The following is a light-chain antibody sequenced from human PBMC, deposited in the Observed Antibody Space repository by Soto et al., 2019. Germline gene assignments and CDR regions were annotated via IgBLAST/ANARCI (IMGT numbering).Light chain of an antibody. CDR1: QGVSDY. CDR3: KQVNTYPIT. Sequence: DIQLTQSPSFLSASVGYRITMSRCQSQGVSDYLAWYQQKPGKAPKLLIYAASTLQGGVPSRFSGSGSGTEFALTISSLQTEDFATYYCKQVNTYPITFGKGTRLEIK. J-gene: IGKJ5*01. V-gene: IGKV1-9*01. CDR2: AAS.